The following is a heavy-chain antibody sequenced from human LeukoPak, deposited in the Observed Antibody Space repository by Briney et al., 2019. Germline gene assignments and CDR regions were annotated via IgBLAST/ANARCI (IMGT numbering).Heavy chain of an antibody. V-gene: IGHV1-69*06. Sequence: ASVKVSCKASGGTFSSYAISWVRQAPGQGLEWTGGIIPIFGTANYAQKFQGRVTITADKSTSTAYMELSSLRSEDTAVYYCARSYYYDSSGYYSGGAFDIWGQGTMVTVSS. CDR1: GGTFSSYA. CDR2: IIPIFGTA. D-gene: IGHD3-22*01. CDR3: ARSYYYDSSGYYSGGAFDI. J-gene: IGHJ3*02.